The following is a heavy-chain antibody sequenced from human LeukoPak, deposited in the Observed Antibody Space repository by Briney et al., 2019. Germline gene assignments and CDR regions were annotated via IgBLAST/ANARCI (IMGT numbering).Heavy chain of an antibody. Sequence: ASVTASSKGSGYTFTGYYMDWVRQAPGQGLEWMAWINPNSGATNYAQKFQGRVTVTRDTSISTAYMELCSLESDDTAVYYCARDLMTTQTGDFDYWGQGTLVNVSS. CDR1: GYTFTGYY. CDR3: ARDLMTTQTGDFDY. J-gene: IGHJ4*02. CDR2: INPNSGAT. D-gene: IGHD3-16*01. V-gene: IGHV1-2*02.